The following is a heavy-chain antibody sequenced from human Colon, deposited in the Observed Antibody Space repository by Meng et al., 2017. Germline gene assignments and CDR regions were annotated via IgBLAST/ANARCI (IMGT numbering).Heavy chain of an antibody. CDR1: GGSSSTSGYY. V-gene: IGHV4-39*01. Sequence: QPQLQESGPGLVKPSEALARTCSVSGGSSSTSGYYWGWIRQPPGKGLEWIGSIGHSGFTYYTPSLKSRVTVSIDTSRNQFSLWLTSVTAADTAVYYCVRSSGWVKTGFDPWGQGTLVTVSS. D-gene: IGHD6-19*01. CDR3: VRSSGWVKTGFDP. J-gene: IGHJ5*02. CDR2: IGHSGFT.